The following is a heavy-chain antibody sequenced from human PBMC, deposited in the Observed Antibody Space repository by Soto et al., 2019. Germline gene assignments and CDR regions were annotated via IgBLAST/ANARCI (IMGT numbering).Heavy chain of an antibody. Sequence: GASVKVSCKASGYTFTSYAMHLVRQAPGQRLEWMGWINAGNGNTKYSQKFQGRVTITRDTSASTAYMELSSLRSEDTAVYYCARMGPPMWTVDQIYYDSSLTPPDFDYWGQGTLVTVSS. CDR3: ARMGPPMWTVDQIYYDSSLTPPDFDY. CDR1: GYTFTSYA. CDR2: INAGNGNT. D-gene: IGHD3-22*01. J-gene: IGHJ4*02. V-gene: IGHV1-3*01.